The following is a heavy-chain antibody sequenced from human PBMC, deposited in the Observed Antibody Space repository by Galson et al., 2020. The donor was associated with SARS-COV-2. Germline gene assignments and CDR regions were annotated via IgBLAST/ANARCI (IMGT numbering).Heavy chain of an antibody. CDR2: IYYSGST. D-gene: IGHD2-15*01. V-gene: IGHV4-39*01. J-gene: IGHJ6*04. CDR1: GGSISSSSYY. CDR3: AGEVVAATRSVYYGMDV. Sequence: SETLSLTCTVSGGSISSSSYYWGWIRQPPGKGLEWIGSIYYSGSTYYNPSLKSRVTISVDTSKNQFSLKLSSVTAADTAVYYCAGEVVAATRSVYYGMDVWGKGTTVTVSS.